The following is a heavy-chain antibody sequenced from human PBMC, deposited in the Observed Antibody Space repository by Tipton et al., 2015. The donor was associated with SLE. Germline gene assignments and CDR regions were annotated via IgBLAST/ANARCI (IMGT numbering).Heavy chain of an antibody. V-gene: IGHV4-59*01. CDR1: GGSISSYY. Sequence: TLSLTCTVSGGSISSYYWSWIRQPPGKGLEWIGYIYYSGSTNYNPSLKSRVTISVDTSKNQFSLKLSSVTAADTAVYYCARAGPYYYDSSVARGRWFDPWGQVTLVSVSS. D-gene: IGHD3-22*01. CDR2: IYYSGST. CDR3: ARAGPYYYDSSVARGRWFDP. J-gene: IGHJ5*02.